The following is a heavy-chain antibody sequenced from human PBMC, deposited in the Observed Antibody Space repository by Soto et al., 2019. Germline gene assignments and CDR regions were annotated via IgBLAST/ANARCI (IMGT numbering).Heavy chain of an antibody. V-gene: IGHV1-18*01. Sequence: QVQLVQSGAEVKKPGASVKVSCKASGYTFTDFGISWVRQAPGQGLEWMGWISAYNSNTNYAQKVQGRFTMTTDTSTSTANMELTNLTSDGTAEYYFDRDAGHLGNWADFFDYWGQGTLVTVYS. CDR2: ISAYNSNT. CDR1: GYTFTDFG. J-gene: IGHJ4*02. CDR3: DRDAGHLGNWADFFDY. D-gene: IGHD7-27*01.